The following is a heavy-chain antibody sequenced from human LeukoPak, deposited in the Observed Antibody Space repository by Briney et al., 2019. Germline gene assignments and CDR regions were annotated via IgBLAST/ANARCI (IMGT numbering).Heavy chain of an antibody. Sequence: ASVKVSCKASGYTFTSYYMHWVRQAPGQGLEWMGIINPSGGSTSYAQKFQGRVTMTRDTSTSTVYMELSSLRSEDTAVYYCARGPVATITGDAFDIWGQGTMVTVSS. V-gene: IGHV1-46*01. CDR1: GYTFTSYY. D-gene: IGHD5-24*01. J-gene: IGHJ3*02. CDR2: INPSGGST. CDR3: ARGPVATITGDAFDI.